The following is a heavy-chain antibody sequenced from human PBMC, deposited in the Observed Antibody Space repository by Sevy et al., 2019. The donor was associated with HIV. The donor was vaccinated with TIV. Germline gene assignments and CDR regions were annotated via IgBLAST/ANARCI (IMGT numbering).Heavy chain of an antibody. CDR3: ARTIGLVASKYYDGMDV. CDR1: GYTFTGYY. D-gene: IGHD2-8*02. Sequence: ASVKVSCKASGYTFTGYYMHWVRQAPGQGLEWMGWINPNSGGTNYAQKFQGWVTMTRDTSISTAYMELSRLRSDDTAVYYCARTIGLVASKYYDGMDVWGQGTTVTVSS. J-gene: IGHJ6*02. V-gene: IGHV1-2*04. CDR2: INPNSGGT.